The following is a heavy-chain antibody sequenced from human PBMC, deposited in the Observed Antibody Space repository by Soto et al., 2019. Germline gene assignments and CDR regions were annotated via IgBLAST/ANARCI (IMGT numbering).Heavy chain of an antibody. CDR3: AKDSSGYPGGYFDY. CDR1: GFTFSSNA. CDR2: ISGSGGST. Sequence: EVQLLESGGGLVQPGGSLRLSCATSGFTFSSNAMSWVRQAPGKGLEWVSAISGSGGSTYYADSVKGRFTISRDNSKNTLYLQMNSLRAEDTAVYYCAKDSSGYPGGYFDYWGQGTLVTVSS. J-gene: IGHJ4*02. D-gene: IGHD3-22*01. V-gene: IGHV3-23*01.